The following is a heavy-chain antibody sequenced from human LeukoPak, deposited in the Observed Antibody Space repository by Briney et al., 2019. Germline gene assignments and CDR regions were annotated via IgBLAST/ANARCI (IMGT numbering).Heavy chain of an antibody. J-gene: IGHJ4*02. CDR1: GGSISSYY. D-gene: IGHD5-12*01. V-gene: IGHV4-59*12. Sequence: SETLSLTCTVSGGSISSYYWSWIRQPPGKGLEWIGYIYYSGSTNYNPSLKSRVTMSVDTSKNQFSLKLSSVTAADTAVYYCAREGGDMRLRLYYFDYWGQGTLVTVSS. CDR3: AREGGDMRLRLYYFDY. CDR2: IYYSGST.